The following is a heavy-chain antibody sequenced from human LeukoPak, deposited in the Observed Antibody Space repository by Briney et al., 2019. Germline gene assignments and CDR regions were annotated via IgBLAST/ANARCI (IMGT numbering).Heavy chain of an antibody. CDR1: GYNFRDYY. Sequence: ASVKVSCKASGYNFRDYYIHWVRHAPGQGLECMVWINPHSGGTRYAPKFQGRVTMSRDTSINTAYMELRRLRSDDTAVFYCARVDRLYYRTHQTAYDIWGQGTRVTVSP. CDR2: INPHSGGT. V-gene: IGHV1-2*02. CDR3: ARVDRLYYRTHQTAYDI. J-gene: IGHJ3*02. D-gene: IGHD3-10*01.